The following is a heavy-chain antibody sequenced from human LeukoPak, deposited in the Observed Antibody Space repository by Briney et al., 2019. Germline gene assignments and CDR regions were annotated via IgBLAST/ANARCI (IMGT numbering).Heavy chain of an antibody. J-gene: IGHJ6*03. Sequence: GGSLRLSCAASGFAFSNFAMSWVRQAPGKGLEWVSAMSGNGDGTYYADSVKGRFTISRDNSKNTLYLQMNSLRAEDTAVYYCAKMMGQRLYDYCMDVWGKGTTVTVSS. CDR2: MSGNGDGT. CDR3: AKMMGQRLYDYCMDV. CDR1: GFAFSNFA. V-gene: IGHV3-23*01. D-gene: IGHD3-16*01.